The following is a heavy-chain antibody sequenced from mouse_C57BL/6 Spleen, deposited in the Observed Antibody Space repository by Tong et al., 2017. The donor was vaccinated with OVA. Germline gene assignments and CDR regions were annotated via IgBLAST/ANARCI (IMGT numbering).Heavy chain of an antibody. CDR3: ARHGTSYFDY. Sequence: EVQLQESGGDLVKPGGSLKLSCAASGFTFSSYGMSWVRQTPDKRLEWVATISSGGSYTYYPDSVKGRLTISRDNAKNTLYLQMSSLKSEDTAMYYCARHGTSYFDYWGQGTTLTVSS. V-gene: IGHV5-6*01. D-gene: IGHD4-1*01. CDR1: GFTFSSYG. J-gene: IGHJ2*01. CDR2: ISSGGSYT.